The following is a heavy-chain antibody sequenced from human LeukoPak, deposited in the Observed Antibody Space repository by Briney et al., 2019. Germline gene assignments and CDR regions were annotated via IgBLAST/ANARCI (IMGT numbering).Heavy chain of an antibody. CDR2: ISGSGGST. CDR1: GFTFSSYA. D-gene: IGHD3-16*01. CDR3: AKASLVGEFDY. V-gene: IGHV3-23*01. J-gene: IGHJ4*02. Sequence: PGGSLRLSCAASGFTFSSYAMSWVRQAPGKGLEGVSAISGSGGSTYYADSVKGRFTISRDNSKKTVYLQMNSLRAEDTAVYYCAKASLVGEFDYWGQATLLTVSS.